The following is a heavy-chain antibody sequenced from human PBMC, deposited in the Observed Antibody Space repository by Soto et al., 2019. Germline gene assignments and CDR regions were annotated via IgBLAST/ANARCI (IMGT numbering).Heavy chain of an antibody. V-gene: IGHV1-2*02. D-gene: IGHD1-26*01. CDR1: GYTFTGYY. CDR2: INPNSGGT. Sequence: ASVKVSCKASGYTFTGYYMHWVRQAPGQGLEWMGWINPNSGGTNYAQKFQGRVTMTRDTSISTAYMELSRLRSDDTAVYYCARDLQDLSGSYYFYYGMDVWGQGTTVTVPS. J-gene: IGHJ6*02. CDR3: ARDLQDLSGSYYFYYGMDV.